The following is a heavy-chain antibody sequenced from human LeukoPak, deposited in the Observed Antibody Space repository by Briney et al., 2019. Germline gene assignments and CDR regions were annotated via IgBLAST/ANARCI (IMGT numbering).Heavy chain of an antibody. CDR2: IYYSGST. J-gene: IGHJ2*01. V-gene: IGHV4-59*01. CDR3: ARDKGLAAAGHWYFDL. Sequence: SETLSLTCTVSGGSISSYYWSWIRQPPGKGLEWIGYIYYSGSTNHNPSLKSRVTISVDTSKNQFSLKLSSVTAADTAVYYCARDKGLAAAGHWYFDLWGRGTLVTVSS. D-gene: IGHD6-13*01. CDR1: GGSISSYY.